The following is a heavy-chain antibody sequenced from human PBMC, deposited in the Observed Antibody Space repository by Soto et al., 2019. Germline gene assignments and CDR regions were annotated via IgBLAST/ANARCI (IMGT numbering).Heavy chain of an antibody. V-gene: IGHV3-23*01. J-gene: IGHJ3*02. CDR1: GFTFSSYA. CDR3: AKDRYYGSGSDDAFDI. CDR2: ISGSGGST. Sequence: GGSLRLSCAASGFTFSSYAMSWVRQAPGKGLEWVSAISGSGGSTYYADSVKGRFTISRDNSKNTLYLQMNSLRAEDTAVYYCAKDRYYGSGSDDAFDIWGQGTMVTVSS. D-gene: IGHD3-10*01.